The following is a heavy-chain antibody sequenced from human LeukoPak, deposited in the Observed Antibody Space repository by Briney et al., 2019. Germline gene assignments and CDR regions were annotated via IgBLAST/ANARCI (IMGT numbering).Heavy chain of an antibody. D-gene: IGHD3-10*01. Sequence: PGGSLRLSCAASGFTVINNYMTWVRQAPGKGLDWVSVIYNDGNTYYADSVRGRFTISRDFSKNSVYLQMNSLRAEDRAVYYCARVNFGDFGSGSLDHWGQGTLVTVSS. V-gene: IGHV3-53*01. CDR3: ARVNFGDFGSGSLDH. J-gene: IGHJ4*02. CDR1: GFTVINNY. CDR2: IYNDGNT.